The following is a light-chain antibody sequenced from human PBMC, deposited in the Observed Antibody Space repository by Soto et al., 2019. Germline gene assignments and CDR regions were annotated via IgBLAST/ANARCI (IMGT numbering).Light chain of an antibody. CDR2: KAS. J-gene: IGKJ3*01. CDR1: QTISSW. CDR3: QQYNTYSFN. Sequence: DIQMTQSPSTLSGSVGDRVTITCRASQTISSWLAWYQQKPGKAPKLLIYKASTLKSGVPSRFSGSGSGTEFTLTISSLQPDDFATYYCQQYNTYSFNFGPGTKVD. V-gene: IGKV1-5*03.